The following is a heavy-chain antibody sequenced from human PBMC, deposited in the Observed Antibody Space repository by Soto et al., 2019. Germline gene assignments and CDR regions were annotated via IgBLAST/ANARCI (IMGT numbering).Heavy chain of an antibody. J-gene: IGHJ4*02. V-gene: IGHV3-23*01. CDR1: VFTFRTYA. D-gene: IGHD1-1*01. CDR3: ANSRRGLEVDY. Sequence: GSLRLSGAASVFTFRTYAMHWVRQAPGKGLEWVSGISNSGCTTDYADFVKGRFTISRDNSKNTLYLQMNSLRVEDTAIYYCANSRRGLEVDYWGQGALVTVSS. CDR2: ISNSGCTT.